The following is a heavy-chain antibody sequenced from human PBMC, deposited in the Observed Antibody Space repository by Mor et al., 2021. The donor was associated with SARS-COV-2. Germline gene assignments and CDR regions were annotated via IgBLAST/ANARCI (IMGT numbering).Heavy chain of an antibody. Sequence: RFTISRDNSKNTLYLHMNSLRAEDTAVYYCAKARRDGYCPAYYFDDWGQGTLVTVSS. V-gene: IGHV3-30*02. CDR3: AKARRDGYCPAYYFDD. J-gene: IGHJ4*02. D-gene: IGHD5-12*01.